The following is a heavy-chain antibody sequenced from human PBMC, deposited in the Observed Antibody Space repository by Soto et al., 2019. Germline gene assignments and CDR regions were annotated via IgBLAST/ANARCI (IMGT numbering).Heavy chain of an antibody. J-gene: IGHJ1*01. D-gene: IGHD6-25*01. V-gene: IGHV3-11*06. Sequence: QVQLVESGGGLVNPGGSLRLSCAASGFTFSASYMNWIRQAPGKGLEWVSYISGDSRDTNYADSVWGRFTISRDNAKNSFYWQRNTVGAGDRAVYSCVKDARLAAFGGQGTPVPVSP. CDR1: GFTFSASY. CDR3: VKDARLAAF. CDR2: ISGDSRDT.